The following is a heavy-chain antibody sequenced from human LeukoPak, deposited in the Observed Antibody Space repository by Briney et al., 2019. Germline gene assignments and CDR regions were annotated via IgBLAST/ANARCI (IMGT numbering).Heavy chain of an antibody. Sequence: GGSLRLSCAASGFTFGDYAMNWVRQAPGKGLEYVSAINWNGGNTAYADSVKGRFTISRDNAKNSLYLQMNSLRAEDMALYYCARAFFPTVGAYDYWGQGTLVTVSS. CDR3: ARAFFPTVGAYDY. J-gene: IGHJ4*02. V-gene: IGHV3-20*04. CDR2: INWNGGNT. CDR1: GFTFGDYA. D-gene: IGHD1-26*01.